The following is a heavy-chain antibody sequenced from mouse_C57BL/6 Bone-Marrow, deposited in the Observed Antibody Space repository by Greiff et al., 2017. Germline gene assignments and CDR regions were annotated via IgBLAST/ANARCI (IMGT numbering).Heavy chain of an antibody. D-gene: IGHD2-4*01. Sequence: EVQLQQSGDELVRPGASVKLSCTASGFNIKDDYMHWVKQRPEQGLEWIGWIDPENGDTEYASKFQGKATITADTSSHPAYLQLSSLTSEDTAVYDCTNEFYYDYDERVYYYAIDYWGQGTSVTVSS. CDR1: GFNIKDDY. V-gene: IGHV14-4*01. J-gene: IGHJ4*01. CDR3: TNEFYYDYDERVYYYAIDY. CDR2: IDPENGDT.